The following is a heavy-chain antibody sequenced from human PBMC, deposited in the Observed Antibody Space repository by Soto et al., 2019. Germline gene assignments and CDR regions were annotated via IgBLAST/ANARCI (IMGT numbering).Heavy chain of an antibody. J-gene: IGHJ6*03. CDR3: ARDWEVLRFLESPKPAEYYYMAV. CDR1: GYTFTSYY. CDR2: INPSGGST. Sequence: ASVKVSCKASGYTFTSYYMHWVRQAPGQGLEWMGIINPSGGSTSYAQKFQGRVTMTRDTSTSTVYMELSSLRSEDTAVYYCARDWEVLRFLESPKPAEYYYMAVWGKGTTVTVSS. D-gene: IGHD3-3*01. V-gene: IGHV1-46*03.